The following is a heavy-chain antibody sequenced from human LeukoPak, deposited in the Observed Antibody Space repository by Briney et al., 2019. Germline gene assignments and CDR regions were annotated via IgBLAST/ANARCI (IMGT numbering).Heavy chain of an antibody. CDR1: GGSISSYY. J-gene: IGHJ4*02. CDR2: IYYSGST. D-gene: IGHD6-13*01. V-gene: IGHV4-59*01. CDR3: ARDTAAALDY. Sequence: PSETLSLTCTVSGGSISSYYWSWIRQPPGKGLEWIGYIYYSGSTNYNPFLKSRVTISVDTSKNQFSLKLSSVTAADTAVYYCARDTAAALDYWGQGTLVTVSS.